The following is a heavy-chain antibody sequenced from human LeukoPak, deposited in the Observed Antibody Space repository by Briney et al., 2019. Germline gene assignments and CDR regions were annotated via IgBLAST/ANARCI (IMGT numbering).Heavy chain of an antibody. CDR1: GFTFSSYA. CDR2: ISYDGSNK. Sequence: GGSLRLSCAASGFTFSSYAMHWVRQAPGKGLEWVAVISYDGSNKYYADSVKGRFTISRDNAKNSLYLQMNSLRAEDTAVYYCARALGIAAAGDHLESAVYYFDYWGQGTLVTVSS. V-gene: IGHV3-30*07. CDR3: ARALGIAAAGDHLESAVYYFDY. J-gene: IGHJ4*02. D-gene: IGHD6-13*01.